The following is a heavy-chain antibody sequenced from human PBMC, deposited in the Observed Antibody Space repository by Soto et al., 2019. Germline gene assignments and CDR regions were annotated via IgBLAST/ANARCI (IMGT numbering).Heavy chain of an antibody. J-gene: IGHJ3*02. CDR2: IYYSGST. CDR1: GGSISSYY. D-gene: IGHD6-19*01. V-gene: IGHV4-59*01. CDR3: ARDFASSGLSHDAFDI. Sequence: PSETLSLTCTVSGGSISSYYWSWIRQPPGKGLEWNGYIYYSGSTNYNPSLKSRVTISVDTSKNQFSLKLSSVTAADTAVYYCARDFASSGLSHDAFDIWGQGTMVTVSS.